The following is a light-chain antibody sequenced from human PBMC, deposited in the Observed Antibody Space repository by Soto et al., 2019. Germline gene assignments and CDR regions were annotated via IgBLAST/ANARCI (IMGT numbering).Light chain of an antibody. CDR1: SSDVGGYNY. CDR2: EVS. CDR3: SSYTSSSTHWV. J-gene: IGLJ3*02. Sequence: QSALTQPASVSGSPGQSITIPCTGTSSDVGGYNYVSWYQQHPGKAPKIMIYEVSNRPSGVSNRFSGSKSGNTASLTISGLQAEDEADYYCSSYTSSSTHWVFGGGTKLTVL. V-gene: IGLV2-14*01.